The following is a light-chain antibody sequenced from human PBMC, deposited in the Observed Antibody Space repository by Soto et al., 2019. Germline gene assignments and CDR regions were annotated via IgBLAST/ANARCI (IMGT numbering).Light chain of an antibody. Sequence: DIVMTQSPDSLAVSLGERATINYKSSQSVLYSTTNKNYLAWYQQKPGQPPKLLISWASTLESGVPDRFTGSGSGTDFALTISSLQAEDAAVYHCQQYYSSPPTFGPGAKVDIK. J-gene: IGKJ3*01. CDR2: WAS. V-gene: IGKV4-1*01. CDR1: QSVLYSTTNKNY. CDR3: QQYYSSPPT.